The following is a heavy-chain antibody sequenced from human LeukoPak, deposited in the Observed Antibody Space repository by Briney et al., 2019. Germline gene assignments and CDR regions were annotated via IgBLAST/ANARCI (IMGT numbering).Heavy chain of an antibody. V-gene: IGHV4-39*07. Sequence: SETLSLTCTVSGGSISSSSYYWGWIRQPPGKGLEWIGSIYYSGSTYYNPSLKSRVTISVDTSKNQFSLKLSSVTAADTAVYYCARDRGSSSSWQLGYYYYMDVWGKGTTVTVSS. CDR1: GGSISSSSYY. CDR3: ARDRGSSSSWQLGYYYYMDV. D-gene: IGHD6-13*01. CDR2: IYYSGST. J-gene: IGHJ6*03.